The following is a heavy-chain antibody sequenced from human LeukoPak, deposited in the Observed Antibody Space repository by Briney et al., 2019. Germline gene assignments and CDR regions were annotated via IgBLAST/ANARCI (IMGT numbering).Heavy chain of an antibody. Sequence: GGSLRLSCVASRFFFITYAITGVRPAPRRGGEDVSAASSCGGTTYYPDSVKGGLTISRDNSRNTLYLHMNNLRAEDTDVYDCAKNNPALVSLYKVFDYWGQGTLVTVSS. J-gene: IGHJ4*02. CDR3: AKNNPALVSLYKVFDY. D-gene: IGHD2-8*01. CDR2: ASSCGGTT. V-gene: IGHV3-23*01. CDR1: RFFFITYA.